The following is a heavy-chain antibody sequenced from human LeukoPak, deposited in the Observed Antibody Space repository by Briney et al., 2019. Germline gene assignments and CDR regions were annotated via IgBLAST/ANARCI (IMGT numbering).Heavy chain of an antibody. V-gene: IGHV3-23*01. CDR3: AKASAMIVVVSKHFDY. J-gene: IGHJ4*02. D-gene: IGHD3-22*01. CDR1: GFTFSSYS. Sequence: GGSLRLSCAASGFTFSSYSMNWVRQAPGKGLEWVSAISGSGGSTYYADSVKGRFTISRDNSKNTLYLQMNSLRAEDTAVYYCAKASAMIVVVSKHFDYWGQGTLVTVSS. CDR2: ISGSGGST.